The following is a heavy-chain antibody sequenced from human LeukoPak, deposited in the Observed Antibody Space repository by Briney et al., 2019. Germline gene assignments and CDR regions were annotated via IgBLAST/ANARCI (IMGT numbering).Heavy chain of an antibody. J-gene: IGHJ3*02. CDR1: GGSFSGYY. V-gene: IGHV4-34*01. Sequence: SETLSLTCAVYGGSFSGYYWSWIRQPPGKGLEWIGEINHSGSTNYNPSLKSRVTISVDTSKNQFSLKLSSVTAADTAVYYCARPGTGGGAFDIWGQGTMVTVSS. CDR2: INHSGST. CDR3: ARPGTGGGAFDI. D-gene: IGHD2-8*02.